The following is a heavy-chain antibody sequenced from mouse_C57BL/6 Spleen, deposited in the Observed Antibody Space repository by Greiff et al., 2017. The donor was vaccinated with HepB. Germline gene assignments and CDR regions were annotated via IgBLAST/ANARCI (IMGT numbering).Heavy chain of an antibody. V-gene: IGHV1-76*01. CDR1: GYTFTDYY. CDR3: ARSRNDYDGDWYFDV. D-gene: IGHD2-4*01. Sequence: QVQLKESGAELVRPGASVKLSCKASGYTFTDYYINWVKQRPGQGLEWIARIYPGSGNTYYNEKFKGKATLTAEKSSSTAYMQLSSLTSEDSAVYFCARSRNDYDGDWYFDVWGTGTTVTVSS. CDR2: IYPGSGNT. J-gene: IGHJ1*03.